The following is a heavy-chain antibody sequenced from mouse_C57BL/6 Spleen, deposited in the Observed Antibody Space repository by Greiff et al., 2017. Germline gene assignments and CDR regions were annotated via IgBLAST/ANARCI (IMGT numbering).Heavy chain of an antibody. D-gene: IGHD2-4*01. CDR2: ISYDGSN. CDR1: GYSITSGYY. J-gene: IGHJ3*01. V-gene: IGHV3-6*01. Sequence: VQLQQSGPGLVKPSQSLSLTCSVTGYSITSGYYWNWIRQFPGNKLEWTGYISYDGSNNYNPSLKNLISITRDTSKNQFFLKLNSVTTEDTATYYCTRLDYDYVFAYWGQGTLVTVSA. CDR3: TRLDYDYVFAY.